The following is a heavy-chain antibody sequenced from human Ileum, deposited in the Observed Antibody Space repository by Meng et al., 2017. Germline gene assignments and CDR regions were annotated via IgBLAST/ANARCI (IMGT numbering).Heavy chain of an antibody. Sequence: GESLKISCAASGFTFSDHYMDWARQAPGKGLEWVGRIRMRANSSSTEYVASVKGRFTISRDDSKNSVYLQMNSLKTEDTAMYYCARAFWSSGTFYSGYWGRGTLVTVSS. V-gene: IGHV3-72*01. D-gene: IGHD3-3*01. CDR1: GFTFSDHY. CDR2: IRMRANSSST. J-gene: IGHJ4*02. CDR3: ARAFWSSGTFYSGY.